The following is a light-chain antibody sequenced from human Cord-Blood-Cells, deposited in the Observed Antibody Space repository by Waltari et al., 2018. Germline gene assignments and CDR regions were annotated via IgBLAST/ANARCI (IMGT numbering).Light chain of an antibody. J-gene: IGLJ1*01. V-gene: IGLV2-14*01. CDR1: SSDVGGYNY. Sequence: QSALTQPASVSGSPGQSITISCTVTSSDVGGYNYVSWYQQHTGKAPKLMIYDVSNRPAGVSKRFAGSKSGNTASLTISGLQAEDEADYYCSSYTSSSTRVFGTGTKVTVL. CDR3: SSYTSSSTRV. CDR2: DVS.